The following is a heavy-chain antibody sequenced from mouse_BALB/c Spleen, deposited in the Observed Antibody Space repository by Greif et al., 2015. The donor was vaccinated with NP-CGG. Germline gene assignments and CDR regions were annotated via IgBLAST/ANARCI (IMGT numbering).Heavy chain of an antibody. CDR2: IDPSDSET. Sequence: QVQLQQSGAELVKPGAPVKLSCKASGYTFTSYWMKWVKQRPGRGLEWIGRIDPSDSETHCNQKFKDKATLTVDKSSSTAYIQLSSLTSEDSAVYYCASGGNYDYFDYWGQGTTLTVSS. CDR3: ASGGNYDYFDY. CDR1: GYTFTSYW. V-gene: IGHV1-69*02. J-gene: IGHJ2*01. D-gene: IGHD2-1*01.